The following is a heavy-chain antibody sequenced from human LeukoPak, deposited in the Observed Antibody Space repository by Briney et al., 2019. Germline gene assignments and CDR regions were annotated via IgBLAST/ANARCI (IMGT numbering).Heavy chain of an antibody. J-gene: IGHJ4*02. Sequence: SETLSLTCTVSGGSISSSSYYWGWIRQPPGKGLEWIGSMYYSGSTYYNPSLKSRVTISVDTSKNQFSLKLSSVTAADTAVYYCARRSSISHNWGQGTLVTVSS. D-gene: IGHD6-13*01. V-gene: IGHV4-39*01. CDR2: MYYSGST. CDR1: GGSISSSSYY. CDR3: ARRSSISHN.